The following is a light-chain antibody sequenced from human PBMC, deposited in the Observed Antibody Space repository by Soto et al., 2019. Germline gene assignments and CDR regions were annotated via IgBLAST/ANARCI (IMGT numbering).Light chain of an antibody. Sequence: DIQLTQSPSFLSASLGDRVTITCRASQGMSSSLVWYQQKPGKAPDLLIYAASSLQSGIPSRFSGSGSGTEFTLTISSLQPEDFATYYCQQVYSSPLTFGGGTKVEIK. V-gene: IGKV1-9*01. CDR1: QGMSSS. J-gene: IGKJ4*01. CDR2: AAS. CDR3: QQVYSSPLT.